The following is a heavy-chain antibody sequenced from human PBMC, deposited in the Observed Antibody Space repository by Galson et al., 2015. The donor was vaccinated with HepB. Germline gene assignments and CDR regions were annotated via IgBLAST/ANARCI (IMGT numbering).Heavy chain of an antibody. J-gene: IGHJ6*02. CDR1: GFTFSSYA. CDR3: AKFEHGDYGRAKYYYYGMDV. CDR2: ISGSGDST. V-gene: IGHV3-23*01. D-gene: IGHD4-17*01. Sequence: SLRLSCAASGFTFSSYAMSWVRQAPGKGLEWVSAISGSGDSTYYADSVKGRFTISRDNSKNTLYLQVNSLRAEDTAVYYCAKFEHGDYGRAKYYYYGMDVWGQGTTVTVSS.